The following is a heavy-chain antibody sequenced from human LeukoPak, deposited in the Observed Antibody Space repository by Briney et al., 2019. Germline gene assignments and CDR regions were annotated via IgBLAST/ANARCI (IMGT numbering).Heavy chain of an antibody. CDR1: GGSISSYY. V-gene: IGHV4-59*12. CDR3: ASTIDYGDYVGFDY. D-gene: IGHD4-17*01. J-gene: IGHJ4*02. Sequence: PSETLSLTCTVSGGSISSYYWSWIRQPPGKGLEWIGYIYYSGSTNYNPSLKSRVTISVDTSKNQFSLKLSSVTAADTAVYYCASTIDYGDYVGFDYWGQGTLVTVSS. CDR2: IYYSGST.